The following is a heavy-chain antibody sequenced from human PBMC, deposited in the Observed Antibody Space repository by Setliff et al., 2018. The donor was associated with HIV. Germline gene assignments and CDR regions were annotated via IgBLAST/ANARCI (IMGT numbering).Heavy chain of an antibody. CDR1: GFPFSTYA. Sequence: GGSLRLSCAASGFPFSTYAMNWVRQAPGKGLEWVSAISDSGDNTYYADSVKGRFTISRDNSKNTLYLQMNSLRAEDTAVYYCAKDPRGYNYDSSGYRGGNAFDIWGQETMVTVSS. D-gene: IGHD3-22*01. CDR3: AKDPRGYNYDSSGYRGGNAFDI. CDR2: ISDSGDNT. V-gene: IGHV3-23*01. J-gene: IGHJ3*02.